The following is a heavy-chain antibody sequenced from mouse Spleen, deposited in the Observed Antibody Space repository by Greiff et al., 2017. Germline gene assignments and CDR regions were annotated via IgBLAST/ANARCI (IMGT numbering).Heavy chain of an antibody. V-gene: IGHV5-12*01. J-gene: IGHJ3*01. CDR2: ISNGGGST. CDR1: GFTFSDYY. Sequence: EVQVVESGGGLVQPGGSLKLSCAASGFTFSDYYMYWVRQTPEKRLEWVAYISNGGGSTYYPDTVKGRFTISRDNAKNTLYLQMSRLKSEDTAMYYCARQGYRTFAYWGQGTLVTVSA. CDR3: ARQGYRTFAY.